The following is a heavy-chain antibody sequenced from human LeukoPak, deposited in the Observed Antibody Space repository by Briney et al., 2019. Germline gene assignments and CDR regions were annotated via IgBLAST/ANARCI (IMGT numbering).Heavy chain of an antibody. CDR1: GFTFSSYS. CDR3: AREPSYFDWLLYFDY. V-gene: IGHV3-21*01. Sequence: GGSLRLSCAASGFTFSSYSMNWVRQAPGKGLEWVSSISSSSSYIYYADSVKGRFTISRDNAKNSLYLQMNSLRAEDTAVYYCAREPSYFDWLLYFDYWGQGTLVTVSS. CDR2: ISSSSSYI. J-gene: IGHJ4*02. D-gene: IGHD3-9*01.